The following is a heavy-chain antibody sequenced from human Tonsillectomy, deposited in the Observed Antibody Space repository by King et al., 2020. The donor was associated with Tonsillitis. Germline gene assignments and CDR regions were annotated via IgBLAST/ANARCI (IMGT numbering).Heavy chain of an antibody. CDR3: ARHEYSSSRWEVNFEF. D-gene: IGHD6-6*01. Sequence: VQLQESGPGLVKTSETLSLTCTVCGGSISSSYWNWIRQPPGKGLEWIGYIYDSGSTIYNPSLKSRVTISVETSKNQFSLKLSSVTAADTAVYYCARHEYSSSRWEVNFEFWGQGALVTVSS. J-gene: IGHJ4*02. CDR2: IYDSGST. V-gene: IGHV4-59*08. CDR1: GGSISSSY.